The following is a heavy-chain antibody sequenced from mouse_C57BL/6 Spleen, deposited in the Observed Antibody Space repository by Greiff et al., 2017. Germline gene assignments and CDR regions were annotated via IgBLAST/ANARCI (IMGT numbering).Heavy chain of an antibody. Sequence: QVQLKESGAELVRPGTSVKMSCKASGYTFTNYWIGWAKQRPGHGLEWIGDIYPGGGYTNYNEKFKGRATLTADKSSSTAYMQFSSLTSEDSAIYYCARAGNYYGSSWFAYWGQGTLVTVSA. CDR3: ARAGNYYGSSWFAY. D-gene: IGHD1-1*01. CDR1: GYTFTNYW. V-gene: IGHV1-63*01. J-gene: IGHJ3*01. CDR2: IYPGGGYT.